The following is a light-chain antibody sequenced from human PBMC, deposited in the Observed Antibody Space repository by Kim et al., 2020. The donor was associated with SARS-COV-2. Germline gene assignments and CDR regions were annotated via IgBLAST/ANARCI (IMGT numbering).Light chain of an antibody. V-gene: IGKV3D-7*01. Sequence: PGERVTLSCRASQSVSSSYLTWYQQKPGQAPRLLIYGASTRATGIPARFSGSGSGTDFTLTISSLQPEDFAVYYCQQDYNLPPLFGQGTKLE. CDR2: GAS. J-gene: IGKJ2*01. CDR3: QQDYNLPPL. CDR1: QSVSSSY.